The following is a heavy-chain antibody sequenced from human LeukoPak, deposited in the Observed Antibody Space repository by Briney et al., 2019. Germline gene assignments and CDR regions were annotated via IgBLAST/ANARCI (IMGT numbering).Heavy chain of an antibody. CDR3: SRLLPSRPDFYFDY. V-gene: IGHV4-4*09. CDR2: IYSSGTT. CDR1: GASISSNY. D-gene: IGHD6-6*01. J-gene: IGHJ4*02. Sequence: SETLSLTCTVSGASISSNYWSWIRQPPGRRPEGIGYIYSSGTTKYNPSLQSRVTISIDTSKNQFSLKLTSMTAADTAVYFCSRLLPSRPDFYFDYWGQGTLATVSS.